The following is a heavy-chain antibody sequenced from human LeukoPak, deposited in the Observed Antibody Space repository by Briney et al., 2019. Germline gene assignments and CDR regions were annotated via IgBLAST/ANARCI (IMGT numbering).Heavy chain of an antibody. D-gene: IGHD3-10*01. J-gene: IGHJ4*02. CDR1: GFTFSSYG. Sequence: GGSLRLSCAASGFTFSSYGMHWVRQAPGKGPEWVAVISYDGSNKYYADSVKGRFTISRDNAKNSLHLQVNSLRAEDTAVYYCVRERFHGSGAPKFDFWGQGTLVTVSS. CDR3: VRERFHGSGAPKFDF. V-gene: IGHV3-30*03. CDR2: ISYDGSNK.